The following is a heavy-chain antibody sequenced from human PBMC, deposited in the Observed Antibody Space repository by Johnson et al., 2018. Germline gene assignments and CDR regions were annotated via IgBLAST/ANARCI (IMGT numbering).Heavy chain of an antibody. CDR3: TQYSYGYAYYYDYGMDV. Sequence: QVQLVQSGAEVKKPGSSVKVSCKASGGTFSSYAISWVRQAPGQGLEWMGGIIPIFGTANYAQKFQGRVTITADESTGTAYMELSSLRSEDTAVYYCTQYSYGYAYYYDYGMDVWGQGTTVTVSS. J-gene: IGHJ6*02. D-gene: IGHD5-18*01. CDR1: GGTFSSYA. V-gene: IGHV1-69*01. CDR2: IIPIFGTA.